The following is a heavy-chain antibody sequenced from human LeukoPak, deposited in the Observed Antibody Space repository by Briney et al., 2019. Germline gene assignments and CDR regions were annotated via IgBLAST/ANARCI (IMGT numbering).Heavy chain of an antibody. D-gene: IGHD3-22*01. CDR3: ARAAEPYYDSSGYPH. Sequence: GSLRLSCAASGFTFSSYVMHWVRQAPGKGLEWVAVISYDGSNKYYADSVKGRFTISRDNSKNTLYLQMNSLRAEDTAVYYCARAAEPYYDSSGYPHWGQGTLVTVSS. CDR2: ISYDGSNK. J-gene: IGHJ4*02. CDR1: GFTFSSYV. V-gene: IGHV3-30*04.